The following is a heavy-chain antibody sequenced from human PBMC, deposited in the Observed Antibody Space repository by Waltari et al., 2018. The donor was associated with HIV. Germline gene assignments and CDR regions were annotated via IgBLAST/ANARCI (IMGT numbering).Heavy chain of an antibody. Sequence: QAQLVQSGAEVKKPGSSVKVSCKASGGSFSSYGINWVRQAPGKGLEWMGGIIPIFGTPKYAQKFQGRGASIADDSTKTVYMEMSSLRSEDTAVYFCAKSGMVEYYFDYWGLGTLVTVSS. CDR1: GGSFSSYG. CDR3: AKSGMVEYYFDY. D-gene: IGHD2-15*01. J-gene: IGHJ4*02. CDR2: IIPIFGTP. V-gene: IGHV1-69*12.